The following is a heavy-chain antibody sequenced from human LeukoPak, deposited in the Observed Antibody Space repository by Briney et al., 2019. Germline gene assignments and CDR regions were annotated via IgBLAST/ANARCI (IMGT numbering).Heavy chain of an antibody. D-gene: IGHD6-13*01. Sequence: GGSLRLSCAASGFTFSTYSMSWVRLAPGKGLDGVSGISGSGANTYYADSVKGRFTISRDNSKNTLYLQMNSLRAEDTAVFYCAKYPASGGYFDYWGQGTLVTVSS. CDR3: AKYPASGGYFDY. CDR2: ISGSGANT. CDR1: GFTFSTYS. V-gene: IGHV3-23*01. J-gene: IGHJ4*02.